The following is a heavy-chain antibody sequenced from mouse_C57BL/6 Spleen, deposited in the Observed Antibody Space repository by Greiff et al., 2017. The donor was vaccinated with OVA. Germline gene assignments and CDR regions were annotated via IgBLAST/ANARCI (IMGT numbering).Heavy chain of an antibody. Sequence: VQLQQSGAELVRPGASVKLSCTASGFNIKDDYMLWVKQRPEQGLEWIGWIDPENGDTEYASKFQGKATITADTSSNTAYLQLSSLTSEDTAVYYCANYGSSYDPFAYWGQGTLVTVSA. V-gene: IGHV14-4*01. J-gene: IGHJ3*01. D-gene: IGHD1-1*01. CDR3: ANYGSSYDPFAY. CDR1: GFNIKDDY. CDR2: IDPENGDT.